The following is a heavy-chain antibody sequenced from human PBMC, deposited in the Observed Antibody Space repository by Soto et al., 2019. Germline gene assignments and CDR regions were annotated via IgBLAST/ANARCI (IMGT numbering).Heavy chain of an antibody. CDR3: ARHITMDPLLVY. J-gene: IGHJ4*02. D-gene: IGHD3-10*01. V-gene: IGHV3-53*01. CDR2: IYSGGST. Sequence: EVQLVESGGDLIQPGGSLRLSCAASGFTVSSNYMSWVRQAPGKGLEWVSVIYSGGSTYYADSVKGRFTISRDNSKNTLYLKMNSLRAEDTAVYYCARHITMDPLLVYWGQGTLVTVSS. CDR1: GFTVSSNY.